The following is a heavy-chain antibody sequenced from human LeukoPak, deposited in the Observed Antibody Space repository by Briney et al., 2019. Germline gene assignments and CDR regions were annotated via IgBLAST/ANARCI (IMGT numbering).Heavy chain of an antibody. V-gene: IGHV3-30*03. CDR2: ISYDGSNK. CDR1: GFTFSSYG. CDR3: ADIDAFDI. J-gene: IGHJ3*02. Sequence: GGSLRLSCAASGFTFSSYGMHWVRQAPGKGLEWVAVISYDGSNKYYADSVKGRFTISRDNSKNTLYLQMNSLRAEDTAVYYCADIDAFDIWGQETMVTVPS.